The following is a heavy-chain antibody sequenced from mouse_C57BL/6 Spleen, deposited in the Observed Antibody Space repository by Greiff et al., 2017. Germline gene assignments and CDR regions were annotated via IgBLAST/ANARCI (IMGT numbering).Heavy chain of an antibody. J-gene: IGHJ3*01. Sequence: VQLQQSGPELVKPGASVKISCKASGCSFTGYYMNWVKQSPEKSLEWIGEINPSTGGTTYNQKFKAKATLTVDKSSSTAYMQLKSLTSEDSAVYYCAREGGYGNYDYWGQGTLVTVSA. CDR3: AREGGYGNYDY. CDR1: GCSFTGYY. CDR2: INPSTGGT. D-gene: IGHD2-1*01. V-gene: IGHV1-42*01.